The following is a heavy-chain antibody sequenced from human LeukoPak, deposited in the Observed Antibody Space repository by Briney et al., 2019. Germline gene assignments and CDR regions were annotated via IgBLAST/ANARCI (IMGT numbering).Heavy chain of an antibody. J-gene: IGHJ4*02. D-gene: IGHD5-18*01. V-gene: IGHV4-59*01. CDR1: GGSITSDY. CDR2: IYYSGST. Sequence: PSETLSLTCTVSGGSITSDYWTWIRQSPGKGLEWIGYIYYSGSTNYNPSLKSRVTISVDTSKNQFSLKLSSVTAADTAVYYCATLDTAMVNDYWGQGTLVTVSS. CDR3: ATLDTAMVNDY.